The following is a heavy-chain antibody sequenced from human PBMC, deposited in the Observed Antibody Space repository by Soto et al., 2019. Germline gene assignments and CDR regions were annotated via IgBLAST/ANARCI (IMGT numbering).Heavy chain of an antibody. J-gene: IGHJ3*02. Sequence: QVQLVESGGGVVQPGRSLRLSCAASGFTFSNFAMHWVRQAPGRGLEWVALISYDGSKKYYAGSVKGRFTISRDNSKNTLYLQMNRLRAEDTALYYCARGGVFYGSGSFYAFDIWGQGTMVIVSS. D-gene: IGHD3-10*01. CDR1: GFTFSNFA. V-gene: IGHV3-30*03. CDR3: ARGGVFYGSGSFYAFDI. CDR2: ISYDGSKK.